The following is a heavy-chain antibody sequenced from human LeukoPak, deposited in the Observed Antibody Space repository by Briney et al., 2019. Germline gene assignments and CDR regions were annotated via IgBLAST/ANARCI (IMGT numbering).Heavy chain of an antibody. J-gene: IGHJ4*02. CDR1: GFTLNKYW. Sequence: GGSLRLSCAASGFTLNKYWLTGARHAPGKALEWLANINQDDSQIYYLESVEGRFTITRDHAKNSLHLQMNSLRVEDTAVYYCARGYYYSGTYYLSFFDYWGQGTLVTVSS. CDR2: INQDDSQI. CDR3: ARGYYYSGTYYLSFFDY. D-gene: IGHD3-10*01. V-gene: IGHV3-7*01.